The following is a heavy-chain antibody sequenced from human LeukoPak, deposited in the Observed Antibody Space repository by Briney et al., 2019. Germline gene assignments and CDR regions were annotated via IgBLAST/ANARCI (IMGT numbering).Heavy chain of an antibody. CDR1: GFTVSSNY. Sequence: PGGSLRLSCAASGFTVSSNYMSWVRQAPGKGLEWVSVIYSGGSTYYADSVKGRFTISRDNSKNTLYLQMNSLRAEDTAVYYCARVRYSSGWYFDYWGLGTLVTVSS. D-gene: IGHD6-19*01. J-gene: IGHJ4*02. CDR2: IYSGGST. V-gene: IGHV3-53*01. CDR3: ARVRYSSGWYFDY.